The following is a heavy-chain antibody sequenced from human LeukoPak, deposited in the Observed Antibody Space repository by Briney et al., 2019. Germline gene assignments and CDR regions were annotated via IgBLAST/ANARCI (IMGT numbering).Heavy chain of an antibody. CDR3: ARAPGGVRGVIITPPDD. D-gene: IGHD3-10*01. J-gene: IGHJ4*02. V-gene: IGHV1-18*01. Sequence: ASVKVSCKASGYTFTSYGISWVRQAPGQGLEWMGWISAYNGNTNYAQTLQGRVTMTTDTSTSTAYMELRSLRSDDTAVYYCARAPGGVRGVIITPPDDWGQGTLVTVSS. CDR1: GYTFTSYG. CDR2: ISAYNGNT.